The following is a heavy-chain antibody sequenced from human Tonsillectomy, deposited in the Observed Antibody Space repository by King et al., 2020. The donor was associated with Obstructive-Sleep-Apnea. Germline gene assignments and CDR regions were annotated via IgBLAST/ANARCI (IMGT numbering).Heavy chain of an antibody. CDR3: AKNRDQYDRSSYFDN. V-gene: IGHV3-33*06. CDR2: MWYDGSTK. J-gene: IGHJ4*02. D-gene: IGHD3-22*01. CDR1: GFTFKNYG. Sequence: GQLVQSGGGVVQPGRSLKLSCATSGFTFKNYGFSWVRQAPGKGLEWVAVMWYDGSTKYYADSVRGRFTISRDNSKNTLVLQLNSLRAEDTAVYFCAKNRDQYDRSSYFDNWGQGTLVTVSS.